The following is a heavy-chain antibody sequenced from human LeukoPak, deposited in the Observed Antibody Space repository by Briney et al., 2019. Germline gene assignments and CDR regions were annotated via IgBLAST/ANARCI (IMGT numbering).Heavy chain of an antibody. D-gene: IGHD6-19*01. CDR1: GFTFSSYA. J-gene: IGHJ6*02. CDR3: AKSQYSSGWYDYYGMDV. Sequence: GGSLRLSCAASGFTFSSYAMSWVRQAPGKGLEWVSAISGSGGSTYYADSVKGRFTISRDNSKNTLYLQMNSLRAEDTAVYYCAKSQYSSGWYDYYGMDVWGQGTTVTVSS. CDR2: ISGSGGST. V-gene: IGHV3-23*01.